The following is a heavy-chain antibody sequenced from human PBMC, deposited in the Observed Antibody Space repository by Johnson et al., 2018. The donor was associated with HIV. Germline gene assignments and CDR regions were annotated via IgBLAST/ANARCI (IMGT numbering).Heavy chain of an antibody. V-gene: IGHV3-33*01. CDR1: GFTFSSYG. J-gene: IGHJ3*02. CDR3: ARSNSISMIVLVTGGAFDI. CDR2: IWYDGSNK. Sequence: QVQLVESGGGVVQPGRSLRLSCAASGFTFSSYGMHWVRQAPGKGLEWVAVIWYDGSNKYYADSVKGRFTISRDNSKNTLYLQMGSLRAEDTAVYYCARSNSISMIVLVTGGAFDIWGQGTMVTVSS. D-gene: IGHD3-22*01.